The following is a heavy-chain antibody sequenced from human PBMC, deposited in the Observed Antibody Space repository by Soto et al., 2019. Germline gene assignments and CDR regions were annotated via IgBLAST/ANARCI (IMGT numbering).Heavy chain of an antibody. CDR3: ARMIMYSSSSFFDY. CDR2: ISAYNGNT. J-gene: IGHJ4*02. V-gene: IGHV1-18*01. CDR1: GYTFTGYG. D-gene: IGHD6-13*01. Sequence: ASVKVSCKASGYTFTGYGISWVRQAPGQGLEWMGWISAYNGNTNYAQKPQGRVTMTTDTSTSTAYMELRSLRSDDTAVYYCARMIMYSSSSFFDYWGQGTLVTVSS.